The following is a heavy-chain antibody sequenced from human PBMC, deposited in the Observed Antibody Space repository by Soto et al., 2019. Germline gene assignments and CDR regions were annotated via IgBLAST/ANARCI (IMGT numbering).Heavy chain of an antibody. CDR2: IYYSGST. V-gene: IGHV4-61*01. J-gene: IGHJ4*02. CDR3: AREGSSPVVFGD. D-gene: IGHD6-6*01. Sequence: SETLSLTCTVSGGSVSSGSYYWSWIRQPPGKGLEWIGYIYYSGSTNYNPSLKSRVTISVDTSKNQFSLKLSSVTAADTAVYYCAREGSSPVVFGDWGQGTRVTVAS. CDR1: GGSVSSGSYY.